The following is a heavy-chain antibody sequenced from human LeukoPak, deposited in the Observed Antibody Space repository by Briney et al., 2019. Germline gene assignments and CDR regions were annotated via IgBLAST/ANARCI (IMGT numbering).Heavy chain of an antibody. D-gene: IGHD3-10*01. J-gene: IGHJ3*02. CDR1: GFTFSSYS. Sequence: PGGSLRLSCAASGFTFSSYSMNWVRQAPGKGLEWVSSISSSSSYIYYADSVKGRFTISRDNAKNSLYLQMNSLRAEDTAVYYCVTSSGGLLWFFAFDIWGQGTTVTVSS. V-gene: IGHV3-21*01. CDR2: ISSSSSYI. CDR3: VTSSGGLLWFFAFDI.